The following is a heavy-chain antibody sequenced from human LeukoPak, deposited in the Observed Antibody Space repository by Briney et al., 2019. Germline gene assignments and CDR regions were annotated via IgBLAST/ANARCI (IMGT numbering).Heavy chain of an antibody. Sequence: ASVKVSCKASGGTFSSYAINWVRQATGQGLEWMGWMNPNSGNTGYAQKFQGRVTMTRNTSISTAYMELSSLRSEDTAVYYCASTTSLTIFGVVIYYYYGMDVWGQGTTVTVSS. D-gene: IGHD3-3*01. J-gene: IGHJ6*02. CDR2: MNPNSGNT. V-gene: IGHV1-8*02. CDR1: GGTFSSYA. CDR3: ASTTSLTIFGVVIYYYYGMDV.